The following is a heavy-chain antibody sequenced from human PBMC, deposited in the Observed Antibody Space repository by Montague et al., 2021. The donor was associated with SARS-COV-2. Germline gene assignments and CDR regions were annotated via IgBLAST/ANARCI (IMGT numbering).Heavy chain of an antibody. CDR1: GGSIRSDGFY. CDR2: IDASGNT. J-gene: IGHJ6*02. D-gene: IGHD3-9*01. CDR3: AGSAFRYFDRPGMDV. Sequence: TLSLTCTVSGGSIRSDGFYWNWLPQPAGQGLEWLGRIDASGNTNYKPSLKSRVIISLGKSENQFSLRLSTVIAADTAEYYCAGSAFRYFDRPGMDVWGQGTTVTVSS. V-gene: IGHV4-61*02.